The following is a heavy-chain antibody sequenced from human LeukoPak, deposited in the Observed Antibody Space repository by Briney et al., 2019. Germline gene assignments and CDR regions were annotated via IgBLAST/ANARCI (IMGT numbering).Heavy chain of an antibody. V-gene: IGHV1-46*01. D-gene: IGHD6-6*01. Sequence: GASVKVSCKASGYTFTSYYMHWVRQAPGQGLEWMGIINPSGGSTSYAQKFQGRVTMTRDTSTSTVYMELSSLRAEDTAVYYCVKGSSRSGMDVWGQGTTVTVSS. CDR1: GYTFTSYY. CDR2: INPSGGST. J-gene: IGHJ6*02. CDR3: VKGSSRSGMDV.